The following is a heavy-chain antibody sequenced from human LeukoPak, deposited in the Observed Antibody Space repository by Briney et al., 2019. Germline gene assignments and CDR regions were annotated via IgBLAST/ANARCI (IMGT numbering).Heavy chain of an antibody. J-gene: IGHJ4*02. D-gene: IGHD2-2*01. Sequence: SETLSFTCAVYGGSFSGYYWSWIRQPPGKGLEWIGEINHSGSTNYNPSLKSRVTTSVDTSKNQFSLKLSSVTAADTAVYYCARGYCSSTSCYGFADYWGQGTLVTVSS. CDR3: ARGYCSSTSCYGFADY. CDR2: INHSGST. V-gene: IGHV4-34*01. CDR1: GGSFSGYY.